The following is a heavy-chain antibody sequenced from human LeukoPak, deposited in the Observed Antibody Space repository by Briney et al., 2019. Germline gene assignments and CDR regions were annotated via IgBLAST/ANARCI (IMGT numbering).Heavy chain of an antibody. J-gene: IGHJ6*04. CDR3: ARTSRRNQLLSYGMDV. V-gene: IGHV4-34*01. Sequence: PSETLSLTCAVYGGSFSGYYWSWIRQPPGKGLEWIGEINHSGSTNYNPSLKSRVTISVDTSKNQFSLKLSSVTAADTAVYYCARTSRRNQLLSYGMDVWGKGTMVTVSS. CDR2: INHSGST. CDR1: GGSFSGYY. D-gene: IGHD2-2*01.